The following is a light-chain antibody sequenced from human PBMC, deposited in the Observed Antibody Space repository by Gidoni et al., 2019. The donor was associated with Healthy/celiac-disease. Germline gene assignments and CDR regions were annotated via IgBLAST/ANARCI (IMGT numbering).Light chain of an antibody. CDR3: QQYNSDSWA. J-gene: IGKJ1*01. Sequence: DIQMTQSPSTLSASVGDRVTITCRASQSISSWLAWYQQKPGKAPKLLIYKASSLESGVPSRFGGSGSETEFTLTISSLQPDDFATYYCQQYNSDSWAFGQGTKVEIK. CDR1: QSISSW. V-gene: IGKV1-5*03. CDR2: KAS.